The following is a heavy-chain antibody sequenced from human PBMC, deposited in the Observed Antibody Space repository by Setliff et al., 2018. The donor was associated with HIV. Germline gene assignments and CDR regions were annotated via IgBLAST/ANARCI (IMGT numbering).Heavy chain of an antibody. D-gene: IGHD2-8*01. J-gene: IGHJ3*01. CDR2: RYHRGGN. CDR1: GSSISSDSS. V-gene: IGHV4-38-2*02. Sequence: PSETLSLTCCVSGSSISSDSSGWAWSRQPHGKGLEYIGTRYHRGGNFNNPSRKSRVVVSVDTSKNQLYLKLTSVTAADTATYECARDIGVNVAPDGRGYHTADFWGRGTMVTVSS. CDR3: ARDIGVNVAPDGRGYHTADF.